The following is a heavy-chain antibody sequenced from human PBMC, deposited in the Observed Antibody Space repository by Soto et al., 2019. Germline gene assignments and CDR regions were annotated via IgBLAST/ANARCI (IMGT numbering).Heavy chain of an antibody. CDR1: GFTFSSYG. CDR2: ISYDGSNK. D-gene: IGHD3-10*01. CDR3: AKIIPVRGVTTLDY. Sequence: PGGSLRLSCAASGFTFSSYGMHWVRQAPGKGLEWVAVISYDGSNKYYADSVKGRFTISRDNSKNTLYLQMNSLRAEDTAVYYCAKIIPVRGVTTLDYWGQGTLVTVSS. V-gene: IGHV3-30*18. J-gene: IGHJ4*02.